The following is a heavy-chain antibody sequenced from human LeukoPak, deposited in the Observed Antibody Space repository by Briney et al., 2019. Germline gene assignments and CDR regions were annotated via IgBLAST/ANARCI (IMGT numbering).Heavy chain of an antibody. Sequence: GGSLRLSCAASGFTFSSYAMHWVRQAPGKGLEWVAVISYDGSNKYYADSVKGRFTISRDNSKNTLYLQMNSLRAEDTAVYYCAREGMATITGTFAPYDYWGQGTLVTVSS. CDR1: GFTFSSYA. CDR3: AREGMATITGTFAPYDY. J-gene: IGHJ4*02. V-gene: IGHV3-30*14. D-gene: IGHD5-24*01. CDR2: ISYDGSNK.